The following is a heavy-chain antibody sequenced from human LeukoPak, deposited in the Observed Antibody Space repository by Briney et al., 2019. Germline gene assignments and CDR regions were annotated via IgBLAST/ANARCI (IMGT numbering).Heavy chain of an antibody. Sequence: SETLSLTCTVSGGSISSYYWSWIRQPPGKGLEWIGYIYYSGSTNYNPSLKSRVTISVDTSKNQFSLKLSSVTAADTAVYYCAVAGTPSPTAPGDYWGQGTLVTVSS. D-gene: IGHD6-19*01. CDR1: GGSISSYY. J-gene: IGHJ4*02. CDR2: IYYSGST. CDR3: AVAGTPSPTAPGDY. V-gene: IGHV4-59*01.